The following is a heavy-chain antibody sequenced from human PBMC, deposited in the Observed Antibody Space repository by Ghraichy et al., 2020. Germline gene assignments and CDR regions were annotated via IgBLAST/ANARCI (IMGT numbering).Heavy chain of an antibody. D-gene: IGHD3-9*01. V-gene: IGHV2-5*02. CDR3: APIVLTGYLRDAFNL. CDR1: GFSLTTSGEC. Sequence: SGPTLVKPTQTLTLTCTFSGFSLTTSGECVGWIRQPQGKALEWLALIYWDDDKRYSPSLKSRLTITKDTSKNQVVLTMTNMDPVDTATYYCAPIVLTGYLRDAFNLWGQGTLVTVSS. J-gene: IGHJ3*01. CDR2: IYWDDDK.